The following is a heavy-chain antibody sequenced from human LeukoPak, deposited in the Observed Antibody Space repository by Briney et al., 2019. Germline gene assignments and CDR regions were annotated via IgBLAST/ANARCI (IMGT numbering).Heavy chain of an antibody. Sequence: GGSLRLSCAASGFTFSSYWMSWVRQAPGKGLVWVANIKQDGSEKYYVDSVKGRFTISRDNAKNSLYLQMNSLRAEDTAVYYCARGTVEYYDFWSGYKTKPPYFGYWGQGTLVTVSS. CDR3: ARGTVEYYDFWSGYKTKPPYFGY. CDR2: IKQDGSEK. D-gene: IGHD3-3*01. V-gene: IGHV3-7*01. J-gene: IGHJ4*02. CDR1: GFTFSSYW.